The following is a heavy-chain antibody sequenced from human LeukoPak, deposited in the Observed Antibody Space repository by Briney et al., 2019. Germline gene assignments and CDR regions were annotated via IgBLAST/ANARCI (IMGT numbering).Heavy chain of an antibody. J-gene: IGHJ4*02. CDR1: GYIFINYV. CDR2: INGYNGNT. Sequence: ASVKVSCKASGYIFINYVISWVRQAPGQGLEWMGWINGYNGNTNYAQKFQGRVTMTTDTSTSTAYMELRSLRSDDTAVYYCAREGGTSDSSGYYGLFDYWGQGILVTVSS. D-gene: IGHD3-22*01. V-gene: IGHV1-18*01. CDR3: AREGGTSDSSGYYGLFDY.